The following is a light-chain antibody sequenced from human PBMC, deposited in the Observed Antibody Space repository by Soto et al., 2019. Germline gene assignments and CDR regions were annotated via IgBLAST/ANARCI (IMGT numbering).Light chain of an antibody. J-gene: IGKJ4*01. Sequence: IVLTQSPDTLSLSPGQRATLSCRASQSVSRSYLAWYQQKPGQAPILLIYDVSERASDIPGRFSGSGSGTDFTLTINRLVPEYVAVYYCQYQGSFGGGTKVEIE. CDR2: DVS. CDR1: QSVSRSY. V-gene: IGKV3-20*01. CDR3: QYQGS.